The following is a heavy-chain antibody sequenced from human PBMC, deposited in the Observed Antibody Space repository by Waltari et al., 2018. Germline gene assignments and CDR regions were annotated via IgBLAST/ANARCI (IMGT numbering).Heavy chain of an antibody. CDR1: GGSISSYY. CDR2: IYYSGST. Sequence: QVQLQESGPGLVKPSETLSLTCTGSGGSISSYYWSWIRQPPGKGLEWIGYIYYSGSTNYNPSLKSRVTISVDTSKNQFSLKLSSVTAADTAVYYCARGRYDFWSGYYPFDYWGQGTLVTVSS. CDR3: ARGRYDFWSGYYPFDY. V-gene: IGHV4-59*01. J-gene: IGHJ4*02. D-gene: IGHD3-3*01.